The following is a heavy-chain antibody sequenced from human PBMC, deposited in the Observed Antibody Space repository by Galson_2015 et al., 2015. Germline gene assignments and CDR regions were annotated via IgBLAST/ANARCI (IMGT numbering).Heavy chain of an antibody. CDR3: AKGLVEFWSGQGPKSYGMDV. Sequence: SLRLSCAASGFTFSSYVMSWVRQAPGKGLEWVSTVSGSAGSTYYADSVKGRFTISRDNSKNTLYLQMNSLRDEDTAVYYCAKGLVEFWSGQGPKSYGMDVWGQGTTVTVSS. CDR2: VSGSAGST. CDR1: GFTFSSYV. D-gene: IGHD3-3*01. V-gene: IGHV3-23*01. J-gene: IGHJ6*02.